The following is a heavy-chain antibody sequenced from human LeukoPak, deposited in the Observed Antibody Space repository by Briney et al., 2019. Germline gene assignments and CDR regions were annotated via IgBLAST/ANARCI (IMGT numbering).Heavy chain of an antibody. V-gene: IGHV4-38-2*02. Sequence: PSETLSLTCSVSGYSISSGYYWGWIRQPPGKRLEWVGSISSSGNTYYNPTLKSRVTISVDTSKNQFSLNLTSVTAADAAVYYCARSKDYLNWFDPWGQGTLVTVSS. CDR3: ARSKDYLNWFDP. D-gene: IGHD4-11*01. J-gene: IGHJ5*02. CDR1: GYSISSGYY. CDR2: ISSSGNT.